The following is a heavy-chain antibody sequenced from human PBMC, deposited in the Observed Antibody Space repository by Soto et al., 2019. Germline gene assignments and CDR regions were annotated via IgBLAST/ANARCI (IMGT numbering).Heavy chain of an antibody. J-gene: IGHJ4*02. D-gene: IGHD5-18*01. CDR1: GGSISSAVYY. V-gene: IGHV4-31*03. CDR2: ISHSGST. CDR3: AREYTYGSNFFDC. Sequence: QVQLQESGPGLVKPSQTLSLTCTVSGGSISSAVYYWSWIRQHPGKGLEWIGYISHSGSTYYTPSLKSRVIISADTSKNQFSVNLTSVTAADTAVYYCAREYTYGSNFFDCWGQGALVTVSS.